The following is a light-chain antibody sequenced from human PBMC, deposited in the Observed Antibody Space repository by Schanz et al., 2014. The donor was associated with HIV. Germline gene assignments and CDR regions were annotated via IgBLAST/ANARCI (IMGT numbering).Light chain of an antibody. CDR2: ATS. CDR1: QSLSSSY. Sequence: EIVLTQSPGSLSLSPGGRATLSCGASQSLSSSYLAWYQQKRDQPPRLVIYATSTRAAGIPDRFSGTGSGTDFTLTISRLEPEDYAVYYCQQYDSSSYTYGQGTKLDMK. J-gene: IGKJ2*01. V-gene: IGKV3-20*01. CDR3: QQYDSSSYT.